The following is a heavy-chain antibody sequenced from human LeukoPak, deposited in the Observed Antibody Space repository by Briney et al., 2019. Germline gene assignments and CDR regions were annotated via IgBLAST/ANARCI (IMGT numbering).Heavy chain of an antibody. CDR2: IYYSGST. CDR3: ARGWDYDILTGYSSPFDY. V-gene: IGHV4-39*07. D-gene: IGHD3-9*01. CDR1: GGSISSSSYY. J-gene: IGHJ4*02. Sequence: SETLSLTCTVSGGSISSSSYYWGWIRQPPGKGLEWIGSIYYSGSTYYNPSLKSRVTISVDTSKNQFSLKLSSVTAADTAVYYCARGWDYDILTGYSSPFDYWGQGTLVTVSS.